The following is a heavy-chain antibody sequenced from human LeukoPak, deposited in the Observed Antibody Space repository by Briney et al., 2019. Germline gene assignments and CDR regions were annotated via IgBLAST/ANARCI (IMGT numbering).Heavy chain of an antibody. V-gene: IGHV1-69*05. CDR2: IFPIFGTA. Sequence: ASVKVSCKASGGTFSSYAISWVRQAPGQGLEWMGRIFPIFGTANYAQKFQGRVTITTDESTSTAYMELSSLRSEDTAVYYCATAPDCSGGSCYPEDYYYYYMDVWGKGTTVTVSS. CDR3: ATAPDCSGGSCYPEDYYYYYMDV. D-gene: IGHD2-15*01. J-gene: IGHJ6*03. CDR1: GGTFSSYA.